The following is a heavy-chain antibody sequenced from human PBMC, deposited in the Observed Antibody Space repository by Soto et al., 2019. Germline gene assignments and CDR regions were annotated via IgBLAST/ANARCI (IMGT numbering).Heavy chain of an antibody. J-gene: IGHJ6*02. CDR1: GFTFNTYG. CDR3: ARIDCTGGSCRPYAYYDMDV. V-gene: IGHV3-33*01. CDR2: IWYDGSKK. D-gene: IGHD2-15*01. Sequence: QVQLVESGGGVVQPGRSLRLSCAASGFTFNTYGMHWVRQDPGKGLEWVAVIWYDGSKKYYADSVKGRFTISRDNSKNTMYLQMNSLRAEDTAVYYCARIDCTGGSCRPYAYYDMDVWGQGTTVTGS.